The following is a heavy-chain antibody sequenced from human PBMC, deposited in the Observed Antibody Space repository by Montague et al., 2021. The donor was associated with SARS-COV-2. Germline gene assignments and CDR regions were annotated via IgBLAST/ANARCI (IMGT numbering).Heavy chain of an antibody. CDR2: NYHSRST. CDR1: GYSISSGYY. V-gene: IGHV4-38-2*02. D-gene: IGHD2-15*01. J-gene: IGHJ6*02. Sequence: SETLSLTCTVSGYSISSGYYWGCIRQPPGKGLEWIGSNYHSRSTYYNPSLKSRGTISVDTSKNQFSLQLSSAAAADAAVYYCAVSGSYYYYYGMDVWGQGTTVTVSS. CDR3: AVSGSYYYYYGMDV.